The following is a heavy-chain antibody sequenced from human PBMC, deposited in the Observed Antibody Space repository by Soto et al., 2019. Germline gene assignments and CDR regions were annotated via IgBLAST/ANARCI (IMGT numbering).Heavy chain of an antibody. CDR1: GGSFSGYY. CDR3: ARGLGQQLVQKVWTRPLSYYFDY. Sequence: SETLSLTCAVYGGSFSGYYCSWIRQPPGKWLAWTGEINHSGSTNYNPSLKSRVTISVYTSKNQFSLKLSSVTAADTAVYYCARGLGQQLVQKVWTRPLSYYFDYWGQGTLVTVSS. J-gene: IGHJ4*02. V-gene: IGHV4-34*01. CDR2: INHSGST. D-gene: IGHD6-13*01.